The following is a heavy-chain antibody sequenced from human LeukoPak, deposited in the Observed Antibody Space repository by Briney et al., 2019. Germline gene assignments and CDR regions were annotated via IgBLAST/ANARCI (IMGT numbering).Heavy chain of an antibody. D-gene: IGHD3-9*01. CDR3: ARLGDIHLGP. J-gene: IGHJ5*02. Sequence: PSETLSLTCAVYGGSFSGYYWSWLRQPPGKGLEWIGEINHSGSTNYNPSLKSRVTISVDTSKNQFSLKLRSVTAADTAVYYCARLGDIHLGPWGQGTLVTVSS. CDR1: GGSFSGYY. V-gene: IGHV4-34*01. CDR2: INHSGST.